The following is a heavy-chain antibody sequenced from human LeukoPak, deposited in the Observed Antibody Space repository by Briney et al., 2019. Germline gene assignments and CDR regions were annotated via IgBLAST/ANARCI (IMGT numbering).Heavy chain of an antibody. CDR3: ARLRRRYFDL. J-gene: IGHJ2*01. D-gene: IGHD6-25*01. Sequence: PSETLSLTCAVYGGSFSGYYWSWIRQPPGKGLEWIGEINHSGSTNYNPSLKSRVTISVDTSKNQFSLKLSSVTAADTAVYYCARLRRRYFDLWGRGTLVTVSS. CDR2: INHSGST. CDR1: GGSFSGYY. V-gene: IGHV4-34*01.